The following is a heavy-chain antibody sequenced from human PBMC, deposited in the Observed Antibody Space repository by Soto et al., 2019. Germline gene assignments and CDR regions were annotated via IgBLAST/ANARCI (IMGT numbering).Heavy chain of an antibody. CDR1: GGSISSGGYY. J-gene: IGHJ4*02. D-gene: IGHD3-9*01. CDR3: ARALTGYSGEVDY. Sequence: PSETLSLTCTVSGGSISSGGYYWSWIRQHPGKGLEWIGYIYYSGSTYYNPSLKSRVTISVDTSKNQFSLKLSSVTAADTAVYYCARALTGYSGEVDYWGQGTLVTVSS. V-gene: IGHV4-31*03. CDR2: IYYSGST.